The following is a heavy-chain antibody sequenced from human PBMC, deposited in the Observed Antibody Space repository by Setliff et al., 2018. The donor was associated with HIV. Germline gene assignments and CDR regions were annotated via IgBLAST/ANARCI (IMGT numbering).Heavy chain of an antibody. CDR2: INWNGGST. V-gene: IGHV3-20*04. CDR1: GFTFDDYD. CDR3: ARVMVRGVEYYVDV. J-gene: IGHJ6*03. D-gene: IGHD3-10*01. Sequence: LRLSCAASGFTFDDYDMSWVRQGQGKGLEWVSGINWNGGSTDYADSVKGRFIISRDNAKNSLYLQMNSLRGEDTALYYCARVMVRGVEYYVDVWGKGTTVTVS.